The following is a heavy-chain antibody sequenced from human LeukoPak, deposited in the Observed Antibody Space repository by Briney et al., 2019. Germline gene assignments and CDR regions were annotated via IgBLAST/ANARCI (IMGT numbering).Heavy chain of an antibody. CDR1: GFTVNTNY. D-gene: IGHD3-22*01. V-gene: IGHV3-11*03. CDR2: ISSSGSYT. Sequence: GGSLRLSCAASGFTVNTNYMTWVRQAPGKGLEWVSYISSSGSYTNYADSVKGRFTISRDNAKNSLYLQMNSLRAEDTAVYFCARGSGYYDRVLDYWGQGTLVTVSS. J-gene: IGHJ4*02. CDR3: ARGSGYYDRVLDY.